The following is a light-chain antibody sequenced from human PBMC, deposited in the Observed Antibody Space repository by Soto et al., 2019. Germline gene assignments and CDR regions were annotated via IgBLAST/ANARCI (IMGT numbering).Light chain of an antibody. J-gene: IGLJ2*01. Sequence: QSALTQPASVSGSPGQLITISCTGTSSDVGAYSYVSWYQQHPGKAPKLMIYDVSNRPSGVSNRFSGSKSGNTASLTISGLQAEDEADYYCSSYTSSSTVVFGGGTKLTVL. CDR3: SSYTSSSTVV. CDR1: SSDVGAYSY. V-gene: IGLV2-14*01. CDR2: DVS.